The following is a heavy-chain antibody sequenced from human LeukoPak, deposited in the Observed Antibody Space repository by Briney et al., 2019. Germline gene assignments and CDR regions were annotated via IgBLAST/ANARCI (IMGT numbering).Heavy chain of an antibody. CDR2: IYYSGST. V-gene: IGHV4-39*01. CDR3: ASPGYSRENWHFDY. CDR1: GGSISSSSYY. J-gene: IGHJ4*02. D-gene: IGHD6-13*01. Sequence: SETLSLTCTVSGGSISSSSYYWGWIRQPPGKGLEWIGSIYYSGSTYYNPSLKSRVTISVDTSKNQFSLKLSSVTAADTAVYYCASPGYSRENWHFDYWGQGTLVTVSS.